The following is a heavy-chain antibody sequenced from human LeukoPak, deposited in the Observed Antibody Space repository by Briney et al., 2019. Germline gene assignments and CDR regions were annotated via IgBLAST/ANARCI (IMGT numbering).Heavy chain of an antibody. V-gene: IGHV1-3*01. Sequence: ASVKVSCKASGYTFTSYYMHWVRQAPGQGLEWMGWINAGNGNTKYSQKFQGRVTITRDTSASTAYMELSSLRSEDTAVYYCARGAYYYDSSGYSAYDYWGQGTLVTVSS. D-gene: IGHD3-22*01. CDR3: ARGAYYYDSSGYSAYDY. J-gene: IGHJ4*02. CDR1: GYTFTSYY. CDR2: INAGNGNT.